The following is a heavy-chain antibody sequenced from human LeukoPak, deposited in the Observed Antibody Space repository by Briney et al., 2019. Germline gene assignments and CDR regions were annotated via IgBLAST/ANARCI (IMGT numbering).Heavy chain of an antibody. CDR2: ISGSGGST. D-gene: IGHD2-15*01. CDR3: AKEGCSGGSCYYVY. V-gene: IGHV3-23*01. CDR1: GFTFSSYA. J-gene: IGHJ4*02. Sequence: PGGSLRLSCATSGFTFSSYAMSWVRQAPGKGLEWVSAISGSGGSTYYADSVKGRFTISRDNSKNTLYLQMNSLRAEDTAVYYCAKEGCSGGSCYYVYWGQGTLVTVSS.